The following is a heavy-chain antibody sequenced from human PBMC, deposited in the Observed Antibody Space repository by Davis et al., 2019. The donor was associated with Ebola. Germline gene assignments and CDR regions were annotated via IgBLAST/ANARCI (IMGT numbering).Heavy chain of an antibody. CDR1: AINLNNHG. V-gene: IGHV3-NL1*01. D-gene: IGHD6-6*01. CDR3: VKGRLVHDF. J-gene: IGHJ4*02. CDR2: IDNSGVST. Sequence: GESLKISCAVSAINLNNHGIHWVRQAPGKGLEWVSGIDNSGVSTYYADSVKGRFTISRDNSKNTLYLHMTSLRPEDTAMYYCVKGRLVHDFWGQGTLVTVSS.